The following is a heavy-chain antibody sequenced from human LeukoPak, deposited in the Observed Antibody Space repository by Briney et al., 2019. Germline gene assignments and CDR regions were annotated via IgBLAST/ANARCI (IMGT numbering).Heavy chain of an antibody. V-gene: IGHV3-7*03. CDR2: IKQDGSEK. D-gene: IGHD2-2*01. Sequence: GGSLRLSCAASGFTFNDYWMTWVRQAPGKGLEWVAHIKQDGSEKYYVDSLKGRFTISRDNARNSLFLQMNSLRAEDTAVYYCVRDCSSASLSSGCYYAMDVWGKGTTVTVSS. J-gene: IGHJ6*04. CDR3: VRDCSSASLSSGCYYAMDV. CDR1: GFTFNDYW.